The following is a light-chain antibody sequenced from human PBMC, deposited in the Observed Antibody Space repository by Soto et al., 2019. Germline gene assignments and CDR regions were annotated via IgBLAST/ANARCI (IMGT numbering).Light chain of an antibody. CDR1: SSDVGGYNY. Sequence: QSALTQPASVSGSPGQSITISCTGTSSDVGGYNYVSWYQQHPGKAPKLIIYEVSYRPSGISYRVSGSKSGNTASLTISGLRAEDEADYYCTSYTSSSTLLFGGGTNVTVL. CDR2: EVS. CDR3: TSYTSSSTLL. V-gene: IGLV2-14*01. J-gene: IGLJ3*02.